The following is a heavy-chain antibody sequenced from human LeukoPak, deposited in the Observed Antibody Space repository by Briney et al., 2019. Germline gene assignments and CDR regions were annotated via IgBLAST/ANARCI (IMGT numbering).Heavy chain of an antibody. CDR2: IKQDGSEK. D-gene: IGHD6-13*01. Sequence: GGSLRLSCAASGFTFSSYWMSWVRQAPGKGLEWVANIKQDGSEKYYMDSVKGRFTISRDNAKNSLYLQMNSLRAEDTAVYYCARKDLAAAGLFDYWGQGTLVTVSS. CDR3: ARKDLAAAGLFDY. CDR1: GFTFSSYW. J-gene: IGHJ4*02. V-gene: IGHV3-7*01.